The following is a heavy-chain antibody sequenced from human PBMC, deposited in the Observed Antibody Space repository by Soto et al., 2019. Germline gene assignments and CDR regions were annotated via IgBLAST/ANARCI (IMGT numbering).Heavy chain of an antibody. Sequence: ASVKVSYKASGYTFTGYYMHWVRQAPGQGLEWMGWINPNSGGTNYAQKFQGWVTMTRDTSISTAYMELSRLRSDDPAVYYCARDSSNSRSRYFDLWGRGTLVTVSS. CDR3: ARDSSNSRSRYFDL. J-gene: IGHJ2*01. V-gene: IGHV1-2*04. CDR2: INPNSGGT. CDR1: GYTFTGYY. D-gene: IGHD1-1*01.